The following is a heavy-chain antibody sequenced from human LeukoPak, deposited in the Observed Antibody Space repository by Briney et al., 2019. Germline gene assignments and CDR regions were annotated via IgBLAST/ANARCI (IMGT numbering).Heavy chain of an antibody. Sequence: PSETLSLTRAVYGGSFSGYYWSWIRQPPGKGLEWIGEINHSGSTNYNPSLKSRVTISVDTSKNQFSLKLSSVTAADTAVYYCARDSHGYSSSSHLGYWGQGTLVTVSS. CDR2: INHSGST. V-gene: IGHV4-34*01. D-gene: IGHD6-6*01. CDR3: ARDSHGYSSSSHLGY. CDR1: GGSFSGYY. J-gene: IGHJ4*02.